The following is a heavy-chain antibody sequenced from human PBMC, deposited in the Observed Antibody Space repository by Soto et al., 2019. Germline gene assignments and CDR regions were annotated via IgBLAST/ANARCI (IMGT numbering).Heavy chain of an antibody. D-gene: IGHD6-13*01. CDR1: GGSISGSY. CDR3: AKGGPSSQWFDP. Sequence: QVQLRESGPGLVTPSETLSLTCTVSGGSISGSYWSWIRQPPRKAPEGIGYIYYSGSTNYNPSLRSRVTISVDTSRNQFSLKMTSLTAADTAVYYCAKGGPSSQWFDPWGLGTLVTVSS. CDR2: IYYSGST. J-gene: IGHJ5*02. V-gene: IGHV4-59*01.